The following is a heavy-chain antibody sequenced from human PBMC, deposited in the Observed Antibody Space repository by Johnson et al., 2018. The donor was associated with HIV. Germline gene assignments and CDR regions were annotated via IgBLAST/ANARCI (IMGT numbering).Heavy chain of an antibody. CDR3: AKNRDYGDGDGFDM. CDR2: IYSGGKT. CDR1: GFTVSSNY. Sequence: EVQLVESGGGLIQPGGSLRLSCAASGFTVSSNYMSWVRLAPGKGLEWVSVIYSGGKTYYADSVKGRFTISRDNSKTTLYLQMNSLASEDTAVYYCAKNRDYGDGDGFDMWGQGTMVTVSS. J-gene: IGHJ3*02. V-gene: IGHV3-66*03. D-gene: IGHD4-17*01.